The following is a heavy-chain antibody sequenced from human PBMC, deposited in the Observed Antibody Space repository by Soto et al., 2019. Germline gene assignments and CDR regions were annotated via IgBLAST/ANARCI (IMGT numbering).Heavy chain of an antibody. Sequence: GGSLRLSCAASGFTFSAYAMHWVRQAPGKGLEYVSAINGDGSSTYYADSVKGRFTISRDNSKNTLDLQMGSLRPEDMATYYCARDQGRTVTTLLQHLGQGTLVTVSS. CDR1: GFTFSAYA. CDR3: ARDQGRTVTTLLQH. D-gene: IGHD4-17*01. J-gene: IGHJ1*01. CDR2: INGDGSST. V-gene: IGHV3-64*02.